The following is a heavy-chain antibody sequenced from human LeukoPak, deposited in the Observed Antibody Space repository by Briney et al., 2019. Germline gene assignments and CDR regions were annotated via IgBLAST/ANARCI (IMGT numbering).Heavy chain of an antibody. D-gene: IGHD6-19*01. CDR3: AREEWLAFDY. Sequence: SETLSLTCTVSGGSISSGDYYWSWIRQPPGKGLEWIGYIYYSGSTYYNPSLKSRVTISVDTSKNQFSLKLSSVTAADTAVYYYAREEWLAFDYWGQGTLVTVSS. CDR1: GGSISSGDYY. CDR2: IYYSGST. V-gene: IGHV4-30-4*01. J-gene: IGHJ4*02.